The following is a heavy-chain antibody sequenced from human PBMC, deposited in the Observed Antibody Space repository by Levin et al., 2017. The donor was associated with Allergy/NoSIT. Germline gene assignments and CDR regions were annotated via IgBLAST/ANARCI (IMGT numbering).Heavy chain of an antibody. CDR1: GFTFSSYW. CDR2: INSDGSST. Sequence: ETLSLTCAASGFTFSSYWMHWVRQAPGKGLVWVSRINSDGSSTSYADSVKGRFTISRDNAKNTLYLQMNSLRAEDTAVYYCARGYNTMVRGPHYGMDVWGQGTTVTVSS. J-gene: IGHJ6*02. V-gene: IGHV3-74*01. D-gene: IGHD3-10*01. CDR3: ARGYNTMVRGPHYGMDV.